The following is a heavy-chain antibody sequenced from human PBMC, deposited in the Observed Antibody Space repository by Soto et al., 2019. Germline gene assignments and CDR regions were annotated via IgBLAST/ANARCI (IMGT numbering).Heavy chain of an antibody. CDR3: ARDDGGGPRTFDI. Sequence: SETLSLTCDVSGDTISTGGYTWAWIRQPPGKALEWIGHTYHGGNPYYNPSLKSRVIISVDRSKNQFSLKLSSVTAADTAVYYCARDDGGGPRTFDIWGQGTMVTVS. J-gene: IGHJ3*02. D-gene: IGHD3-16*01. CDR2: TYHGGNP. CDR1: GDTISTGGYT. V-gene: IGHV4-30-2*01.